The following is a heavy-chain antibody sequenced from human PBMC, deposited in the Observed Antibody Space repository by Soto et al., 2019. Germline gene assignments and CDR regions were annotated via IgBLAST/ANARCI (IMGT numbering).Heavy chain of an antibody. Sequence: PGGSLRLSCAASGFTFSSYAMSWVRQAPGKGLEWVSAISGSGGSTYYADSVKGRFTISRDNSKNTLYLQMNSLRAADTAVYYCATGSYSSSWYDYYGMDVWGQGTTVTVSS. J-gene: IGHJ6*02. V-gene: IGHV3-23*01. CDR2: ISGSGGST. CDR3: ATGSYSSSWYDYYGMDV. D-gene: IGHD6-13*01. CDR1: GFTFSSYA.